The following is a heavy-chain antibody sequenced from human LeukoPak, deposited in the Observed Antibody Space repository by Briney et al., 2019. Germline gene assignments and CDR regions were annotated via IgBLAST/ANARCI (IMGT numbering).Heavy chain of an antibody. J-gene: IGHJ3*02. CDR1: GGSFSSYG. CDR3: AREPANCSGGSCYGPNDAFDI. V-gene: IGHV1-69*01. D-gene: IGHD2-15*01. Sequence: SVKVSCKASGGSFSSYGISWVRQAPGHGLEWMGGIIPKFDTPNYAQKFQGRVSIAADESTSTAYTELSSLRSEDTAVYYCAREPANCSGGSCYGPNDAFDIWGQGTMVTVSS. CDR2: IIPKFDTP.